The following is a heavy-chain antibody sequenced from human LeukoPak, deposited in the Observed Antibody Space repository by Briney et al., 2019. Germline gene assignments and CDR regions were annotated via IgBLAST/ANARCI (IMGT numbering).Heavy chain of an antibody. V-gene: IGHV3-74*01. CDR3: TRVGLTSGSYFSFDY. CDR1: GFTFSSYW. J-gene: IGHJ4*02. CDR2: INSDGSST. Sequence: GGSLRLSCAASGFTFSSYWMHWVRQPPGKGLVWVSRINSDGSSTNYADSVKGRFTISRDNAKNTLYLQMNSLRVEDTAVYYCTRVGLTSGSYFSFDYWGQGTLVTVSS. D-gene: IGHD1-26*01.